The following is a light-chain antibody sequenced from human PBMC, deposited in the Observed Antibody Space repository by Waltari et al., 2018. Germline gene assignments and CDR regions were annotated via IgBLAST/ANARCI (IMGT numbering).Light chain of an antibody. Sequence: QSALTQPASVSGSPGQPITISCTGTSSDVGGYNYVSWYQQHPGKAPKLMFYDVSNRPSGVSNRFSGSKSGNTASLTISGLQAEDEADYYCSSYISSSTLELFGGGTSLTVL. J-gene: IGLJ2*01. CDR2: DVS. CDR3: SSYISSSTLEL. CDR1: SSDVGGYNY. V-gene: IGLV2-14*03.